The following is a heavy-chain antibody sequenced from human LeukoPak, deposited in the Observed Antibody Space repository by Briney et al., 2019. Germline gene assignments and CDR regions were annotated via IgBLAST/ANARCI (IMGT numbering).Heavy chain of an antibody. CDR2: IHPGSGHT. D-gene: IGHD3-10*01. V-gene: IGHV1-3*01. CDR3: ARDYYGSGSIYTLLDY. J-gene: IGHJ4*02. CDR1: GYTFTSYA. Sequence: GASVKVSCKASGYTFTSYAMHWVRQAPGRRLKWMGWIHPGSGHTRYSQQFQGRVTITRDTSASTAYMELSSLRSEDTAVYYCARDYYGSGSIYTLLDYWGQGTLVTVSS.